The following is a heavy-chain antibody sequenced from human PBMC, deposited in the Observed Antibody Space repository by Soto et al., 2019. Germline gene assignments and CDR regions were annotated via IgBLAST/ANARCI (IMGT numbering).Heavy chain of an antibody. D-gene: IGHD3-22*01. CDR1: GVTFSSYS. J-gene: IGHJ4*02. CDR3: ARDEVYYYDSSGSDY. CDR2: ISSSSSSI. Sequence: EVQLVESGGGLVQPGGSLRLSCAASGVTFSSYSMNWVRQAPGKGLEWVSYISSSSSSIYYAVSVKGRFTISKDNAKNSLNLQMNSQRDEDTAVYYCARDEVYYYDSSGSDYWGQGTLVTVSS. V-gene: IGHV3-48*02.